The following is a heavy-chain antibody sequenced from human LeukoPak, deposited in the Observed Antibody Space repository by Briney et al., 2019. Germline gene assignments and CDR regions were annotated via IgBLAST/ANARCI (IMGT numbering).Heavy chain of an antibody. CDR2: LSDSGGT. D-gene: IGHD6-6*01. CDR1: GDSISMRDYN. J-gene: IGHJ4*02. CDR3: ARAGFALAPHRGTPFDY. Sequence: SETLSLTCTVSGDSISMRDYNWGWIRQSPGKGLEWIGILSDSGGTYYNPSLKSRVTISVDTSKNQFSLKLTSVTAADTAVYYCARAGFALAPHRGTPFDYWGQGTLVTVSS. V-gene: IGHV4-39*07.